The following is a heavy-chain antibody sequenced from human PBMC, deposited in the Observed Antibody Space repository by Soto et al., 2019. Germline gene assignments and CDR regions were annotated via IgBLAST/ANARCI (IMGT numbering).Heavy chain of an antibody. D-gene: IGHD6-13*01. J-gene: IGHJ4*02. CDR1: GINFGCYW. Sequence: GGSLRLSCEASGINFGCYWMHWVRQAPGKGLVWVSEINTDGSMTNYADSLKGRFTISRDNAKGTLYLEMSSLRAEDTAVYYCASLSAPVGFWGRGTLVTVSS. V-gene: IGHV3-74*01. CDR3: ASLSAPVGF. CDR2: INTDGSMT.